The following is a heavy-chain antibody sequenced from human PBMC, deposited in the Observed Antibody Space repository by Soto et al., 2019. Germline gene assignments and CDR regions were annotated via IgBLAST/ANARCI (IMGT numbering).Heavy chain of an antibody. CDR1: GGTFSSYA. D-gene: IGHD2-15*01. V-gene: IGHV1-69*01. CDR3: ARDPGQLGYCSGGSCYSSNWFDP. Sequence: QVQLVQSGAEVKKPGSSVKVSCKASGGTFSSYAISWVRQAPGQGLEWMGGIIPILGTANYAQKFQGRVTITADESTSTAYMELSSLRSEDTAVYYCARDPGQLGYCSGGSCYSSNWFDPWGQGTLVTVSS. J-gene: IGHJ5*02. CDR2: IIPILGTA.